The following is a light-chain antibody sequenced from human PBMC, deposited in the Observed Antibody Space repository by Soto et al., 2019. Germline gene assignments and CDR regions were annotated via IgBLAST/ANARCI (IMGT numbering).Light chain of an antibody. CDR2: EAS. CDR1: QSVSRN. V-gene: IGKV3-11*01. J-gene: IGKJ3*01. CDR3: QQRSNWAT. Sequence: EIVLTPSPATLCLSPGERATLSGRASQSVSRNLAWYQQKPGQDPRLLIYEASNRATGIPARFSGSGSVTDFTLTISSLEPEDFAVYYCQQRSNWATFGPGTKVDI.